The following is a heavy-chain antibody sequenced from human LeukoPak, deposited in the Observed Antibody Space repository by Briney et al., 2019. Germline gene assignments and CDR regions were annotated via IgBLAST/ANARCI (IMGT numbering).Heavy chain of an antibody. CDR2: IYYSGST. CDR1: GGSFSSSSHS. J-gene: IGHJ4*02. D-gene: IGHD6-19*01. Sequence: KSSETLSLTCTISGGSFSSSSHSWGWIRQTPGKGLEWIGYIYYSGSTNYNPSLKSRVTISVDTSKNQFSLKLSSVTAADTAVYYCAGVAGESVVPGINWFDYWGQGTLVTVSS. CDR3: AGVAGESVVPGINWFDY. V-gene: IGHV4-61*01.